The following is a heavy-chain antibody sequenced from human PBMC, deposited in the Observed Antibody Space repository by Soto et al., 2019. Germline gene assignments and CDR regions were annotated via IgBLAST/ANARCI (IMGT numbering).Heavy chain of an antibody. D-gene: IGHD6-6*01. Sequence: PGGSLRLSCVASRITFSSYWMDWVRQAPGQGLEWVANINQDGSEKHYIDSVKSRFTISRDNAKNSLYLKMSSLTAEDSALYYYSPSRKDWGQGHLVTVYS. CDR1: RITFSSYW. CDR2: INQDGSEK. J-gene: IGHJ4*02. V-gene: IGHV3-7*01. CDR3: SPSRKD.